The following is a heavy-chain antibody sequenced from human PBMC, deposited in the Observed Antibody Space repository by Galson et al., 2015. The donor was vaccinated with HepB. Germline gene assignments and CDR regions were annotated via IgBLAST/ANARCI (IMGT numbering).Heavy chain of an antibody. CDR2: INYSGSS. D-gene: IGHD2-8*02. CDR3: ARRGRENWWVDS. Sequence: TLSLTCTVSDYSITNTYYYWVWIRQPPGKGLEWIGSINYSGSSYYNASLKSRVTISVDASKSHFSLKLSSMTAADTAVYHCARRGRENWWVDSWGQGTLVTVSS. J-gene: IGHJ4*02. CDR1: DYSITNTYYY. V-gene: IGHV4-39*02.